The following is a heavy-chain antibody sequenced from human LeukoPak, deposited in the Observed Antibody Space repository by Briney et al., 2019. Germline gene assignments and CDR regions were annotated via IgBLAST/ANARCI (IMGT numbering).Heavy chain of an antibody. D-gene: IGHD3-22*01. CDR2: ISNTGSII. CDR3: AREISSSGYSDY. V-gene: IGHV3-48*04. Sequence: GGSLRLSCAASGFTFSSYTMNWVRQAPGKGLEWISYISNTGSIIYYADSVKGRFTISRDNAKNSLYLQMNSLRAEDTAVYYCAREISSSGYSDYWGQGTLVTVSS. J-gene: IGHJ4*02. CDR1: GFTFSSYT.